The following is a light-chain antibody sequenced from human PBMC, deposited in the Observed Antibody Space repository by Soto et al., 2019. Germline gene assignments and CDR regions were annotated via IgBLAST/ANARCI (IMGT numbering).Light chain of an antibody. CDR1: SSDVGGYDY. V-gene: IGLV2-14*03. Sequence: QSALTQPASVSGSPGQSITISCTGTSSDVGGYDYVSWYQLHPGKAPKLMVFEVNNRPSGVSYRFSGSKSGNTASLTISGLQAEDEADYCCSSYSSSTAYLFGTGTKVTVL. CDR3: SSYSSSTAYL. J-gene: IGLJ1*01. CDR2: EVN.